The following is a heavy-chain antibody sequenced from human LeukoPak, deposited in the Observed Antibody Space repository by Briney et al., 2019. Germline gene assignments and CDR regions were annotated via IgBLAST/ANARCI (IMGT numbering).Heavy chain of an antibody. CDR3: ARGIQLHDAFDI. J-gene: IGHJ3*02. CDR2: IYYSGST. CDR1: GGSISSSSYY. Sequence: PSETLSLTCTVSGGSISSSSYYSGWIRQPPGKGMEWIGSIYYSGSTYYNPSLKSRVTISVDTSKNQFSLKLSSVTAADTAVYYCARGIQLHDAFDIWGQGTMVTVSS. D-gene: IGHD5-18*01. V-gene: IGHV4-39*07.